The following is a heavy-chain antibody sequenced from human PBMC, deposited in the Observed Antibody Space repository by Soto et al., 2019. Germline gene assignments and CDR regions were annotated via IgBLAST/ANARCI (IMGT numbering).Heavy chain of an antibody. CDR3: ARDLGLYVDTCMITDYYGMDV. V-gene: IGHV1-69*01. CDR2: IIPNFGTV. D-gene: IGHD3-16*01. J-gene: IGHJ6*02. CDR1: GGTFNSYA. Sequence: QVQLEQSGAEVKKPGSSVKVSCKASGGTFNSYAISWVRQVPGEGPEWMGGIIPNFGTVNYAQKFQGRVTIIADESTSSAYMELRSLRSDDTAVYYCARDLGLYVDTCMITDYYGMDVWGQGTAVTVSS.